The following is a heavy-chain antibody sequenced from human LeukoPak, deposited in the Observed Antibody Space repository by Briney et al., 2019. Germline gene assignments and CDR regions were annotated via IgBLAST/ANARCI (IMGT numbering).Heavy chain of an antibody. D-gene: IGHD3-10*02. CDR1: GFTFSSYE. V-gene: IGHV3-30*04. CDR2: ISYDGSNK. J-gene: IGHJ4*02. CDR3: ARHVGY. Sequence: GGSLRLSCAASGFTFSSYEMNWVRQAPGKGLEWVAVISYDGSNKYYADSVKGRFTISRDNSKNTLYLQMNSLRAEDTAVYYCARHVGYWGQGTLVTVSS.